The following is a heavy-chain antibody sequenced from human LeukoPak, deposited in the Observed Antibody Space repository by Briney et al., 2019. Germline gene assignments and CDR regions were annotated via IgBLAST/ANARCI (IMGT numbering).Heavy chain of an antibody. Sequence: AGGTLRLSCAVSGFTFSNYAMSWVRQAPGKGLEWVSTFSGSGGSTYYADSVKGRFTISRDNSKNTLYLQMNSLRAEDTAVYYCAKPLIAVAGTLYFDYWGQGTLVTVSS. CDR3: AKPLIAVAGTLYFDY. V-gene: IGHV3-23*01. J-gene: IGHJ4*02. D-gene: IGHD6-19*01. CDR1: GFTFSNYA. CDR2: FSGSGGST.